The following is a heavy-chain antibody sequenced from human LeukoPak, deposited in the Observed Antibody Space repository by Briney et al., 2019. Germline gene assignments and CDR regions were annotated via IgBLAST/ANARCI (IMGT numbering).Heavy chain of an antibody. CDR2: IQYDGTNK. CDR1: GFTFRSYG. CDR3: ARDPYSGSYGADYYYYMDV. J-gene: IGHJ6*03. Sequence: GGSLRLSCAASGFTFRSYGMYWVRQAPGKGLEWVALIQYDGTNKYYADSVKGRFTISRDNAKSSLYLQMNSLRAEDTAVYYCARDPYSGSYGADYYYYMDVWGKGTTVTISS. D-gene: IGHD1-26*01. V-gene: IGHV3-30*02.